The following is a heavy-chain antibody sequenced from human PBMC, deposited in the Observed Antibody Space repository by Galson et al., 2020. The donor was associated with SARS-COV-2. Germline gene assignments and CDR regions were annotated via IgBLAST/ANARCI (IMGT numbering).Heavy chain of an antibody. CDR2: FDPEDGET. CDR3: ATAPAVVVPAAISRDNWFDP. Sequence: DSVKVSCKVSGYTLTELSMHWVRQAPGKGLEWMGGFDPEDGETISAQKFQGRVTMTEDTSTDTAYMELSSLRSEDTAVYYCATAPAVVVPAAISRDNWFDPWGQGTLVTVSS. CDR1: GYTLTELS. J-gene: IGHJ5*02. D-gene: IGHD2-2*01. V-gene: IGHV1-24*01.